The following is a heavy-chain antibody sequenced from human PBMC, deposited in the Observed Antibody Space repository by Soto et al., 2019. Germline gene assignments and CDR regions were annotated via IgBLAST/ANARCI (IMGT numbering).Heavy chain of an antibody. Sequence: QVQLVESGGGVVQPGRSLRLSCAASGFTFSSYGMHWVRQAPGKRLEWVAVIWYDGSNKYYADSVKGRFTISRDNSKNTLYLQMNSLRAEDTAVYYCARVYSSSSFFSDYWGQGTLVTVSS. V-gene: IGHV3-33*01. CDR1: GFTFSSYG. CDR3: ARVYSSSSFFSDY. J-gene: IGHJ4*02. D-gene: IGHD6-6*01. CDR2: IWYDGSNK.